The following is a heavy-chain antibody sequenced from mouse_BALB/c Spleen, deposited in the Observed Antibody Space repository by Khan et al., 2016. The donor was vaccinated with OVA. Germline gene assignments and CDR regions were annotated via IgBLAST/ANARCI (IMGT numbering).Heavy chain of an antibody. CDR3: ANSYFYGYYFDE. CDR1: GFTFSSFG. J-gene: IGHJ2*01. CDR2: ISGDSNTI. Sequence: EVELVESGGGLVQPGGSRKLSCAASGFTFSSFGMHWVRQDPEKGLEWVAYISGDSNTIYYVDTVKGRFIISRDNPKNALFLQMTILRSEDSASYSGANSYFYGYYFDEWGQGTTVTVSS. D-gene: IGHD1-1*01. V-gene: IGHV5-17*02.